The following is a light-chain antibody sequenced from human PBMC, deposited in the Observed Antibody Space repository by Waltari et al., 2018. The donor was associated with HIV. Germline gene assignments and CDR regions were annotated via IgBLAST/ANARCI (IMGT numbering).Light chain of an antibody. CDR2: WAS. CDR3: LQYYSAPVT. J-gene: IGKJ4*01. Sequence: DIVMSQSPEYLAVSLGERATINCRSSQSVLYSSNNNNYLAWFQQKPGQPPKVLIYWASNRVSGVPDRFSGGGSGTDFTLTISSLQAEDVAVYYCLQYYSAPVTFGGGTKVEIK. CDR1: QSVLYSSNNNNY. V-gene: IGKV4-1*01.